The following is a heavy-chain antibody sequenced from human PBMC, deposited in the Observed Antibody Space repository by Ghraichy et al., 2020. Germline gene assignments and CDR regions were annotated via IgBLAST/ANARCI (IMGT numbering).Heavy chain of an antibody. Sequence: SCAASGFTFSRYSMNWVRQAPGKGLEWVSFISGGGSDIYYADSVKGRFTISRDNAKNSPYLQMNSLRDEDTAVYYCAARMVGGTFDNWGQGTLVTVSS. CDR2: ISGGGSDI. V-gene: IGHV3-48*02. CDR3: AARMVGGTFDN. J-gene: IGHJ4*02. CDR1: GFTFSRYS. D-gene: IGHD2-8*01.